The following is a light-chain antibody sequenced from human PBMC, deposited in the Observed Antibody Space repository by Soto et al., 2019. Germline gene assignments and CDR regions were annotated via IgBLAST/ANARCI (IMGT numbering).Light chain of an antibody. CDR2: GAS. CDR1: QSVSSN. Sequence: EIVMTQSPANLSVSPGERATLSCRASQSVSSNLAWYQQKPGQAPRLLIYGASTRATGIPARFSGSGSGTEFTLTISSRQSEDFAVYYCQHYNNWPPWTFGQGTKVEIK. V-gene: IGKV3-15*01. CDR3: QHYNNWPPWT. J-gene: IGKJ1*01.